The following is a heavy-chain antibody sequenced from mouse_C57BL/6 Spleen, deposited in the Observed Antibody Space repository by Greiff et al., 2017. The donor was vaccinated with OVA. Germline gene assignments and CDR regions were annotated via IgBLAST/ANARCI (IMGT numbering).Heavy chain of an antibody. J-gene: IGHJ3*01. D-gene: IGHD1-1*01. CDR2: IDPSDSYT. CDR1: GYPFPSYW. Sequence: VQLQQPGAELVMPGASVKLSCKASGYPFPSYWMHWVNQRPGQGLEWIGEIDPSDSYTNSNQKFKGKSTLTVDKSSSTAYMQLSSLTSEDSAVYYCARPYYYGSSPWFAFWGKGTLVTVSA. CDR3: ARPYYYGSSPWFAF. V-gene: IGHV1-69*01.